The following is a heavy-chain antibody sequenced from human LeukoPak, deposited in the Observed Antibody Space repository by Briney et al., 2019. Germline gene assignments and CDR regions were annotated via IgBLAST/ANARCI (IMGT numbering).Heavy chain of an antibody. CDR1: GGSISSGSYS. V-gene: IGHV4-30-2*01. D-gene: IGHD7-27*01. CDR2: IYPRGST. CDR3: ARFSPRAMGNYLDF. Sequence: PSETLSLTCTVSGGSISSGSYSWSWIRQPPGRGLEWIGYIYPRGSTYYNPSLKSRVILSLDKSANQFSLNLSSVTAADTAVYYCARFSPRAMGNYLDFWGQGTLVTVSS. J-gene: IGHJ4*02.